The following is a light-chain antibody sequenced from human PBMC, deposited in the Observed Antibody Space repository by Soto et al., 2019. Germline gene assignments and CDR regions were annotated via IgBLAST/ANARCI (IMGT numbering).Light chain of an antibody. V-gene: IGLV2-14*01. CDR1: SSDVGGYNY. CDR3: SSSTSSSVV. CDR2: EVS. J-gene: IGLJ2*01. Sequence: QSALPQPASVSGSPGQSITISCTGTSSDVGGYNYVSWYQQHPGKAPKLMIYEVSNRPSGVSNRFSGSKSGNTASLTISGLQAEDEADYYCSSSTSSSVVFGGGTKLTVL.